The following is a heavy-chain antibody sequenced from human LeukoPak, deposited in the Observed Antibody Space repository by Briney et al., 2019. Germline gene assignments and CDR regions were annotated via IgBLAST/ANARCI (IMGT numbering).Heavy chain of an antibody. J-gene: IGHJ4*02. CDR2: IRSKAISYAT. V-gene: IGHV3-73*01. Sequence: GGSLRLSCAASGFTFSGSAMHWVRQASGKGLEWVGRIRSKAISYATAYAATVKGRFTISRDDSKNTAYLQMNSLKTEDTAVYYCTSPYDKGDYWGQGTLVTVSS. CDR3: TSPYDKGDY. D-gene: IGHD3-22*01. CDR1: GFTFSGSA.